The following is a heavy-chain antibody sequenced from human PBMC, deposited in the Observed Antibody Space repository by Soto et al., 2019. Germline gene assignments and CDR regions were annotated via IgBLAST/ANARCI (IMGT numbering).Heavy chain of an antibody. CDR3: ARDSAARLGYGGPEAHFDY. CDR1: GYTFTSYY. J-gene: IGHJ4*02. D-gene: IGHD6-13*01. CDR2: INPSGGST. Sequence: GASVKVSCKASGYTFTSYYMHWVRQAPGQGLEWMGIINPSGGSTSYAQKFQGRVTMTRDTSTSTVYMELSSLRSEDAAVYYCARDSAARLGYGGPEAHFDYWGQGTLVTVSS. V-gene: IGHV1-46*01.